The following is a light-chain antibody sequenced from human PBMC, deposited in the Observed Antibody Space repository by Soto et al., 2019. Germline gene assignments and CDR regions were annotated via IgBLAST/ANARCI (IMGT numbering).Light chain of an antibody. Sequence: QSALTQPASVSGSPGQSITISCTGTSSDVGTYNYVSWYQQHPGKAPKLMLYEVSDRPSGVSNRFSGSKSGNTASLTISGLQAEDDADYYCSSYTSSSTRVFGTGTKLTVL. CDR3: SSYTSSSTRV. J-gene: IGLJ1*01. CDR1: SSDVGTYNY. CDR2: EVS. V-gene: IGLV2-14*01.